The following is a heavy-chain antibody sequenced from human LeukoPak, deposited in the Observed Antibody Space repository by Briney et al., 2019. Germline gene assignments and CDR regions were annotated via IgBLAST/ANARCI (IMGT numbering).Heavy chain of an antibody. D-gene: IGHD4-23*01. CDR1: GSSISSHH. J-gene: IGHJ4*02. Sequence: KPSETLSLTCTVSGSSISSHHWSWIRQPPGRGLEWIGYIYYSGNTNYNPSLKSRVTISMDTSKNQFSLRLSSVTTADTAVYYCARDRDYGGIDYWGQGTLVTVSS. CDR3: ARDRDYGGIDY. CDR2: IYYSGNT. V-gene: IGHV4-59*11.